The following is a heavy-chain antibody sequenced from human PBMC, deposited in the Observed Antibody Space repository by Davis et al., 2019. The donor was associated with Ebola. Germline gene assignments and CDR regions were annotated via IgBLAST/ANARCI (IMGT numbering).Heavy chain of an antibody. CDR1: GGSISTYY. CDR2: IYYSGST. J-gene: IGHJ4*02. V-gene: IGHV4-59*12. Sequence: PSETLSLTCTVSGGSISTYYWSWIRQPPGKGLEWIGYIYYSGSTYYNPSLKSRVTISVDTSKNQFSLKLSSVTAADTAVYYCARGETGTFDYWGQGTLVTVSS. CDR3: ARGETGTFDY. D-gene: IGHD1-7*01.